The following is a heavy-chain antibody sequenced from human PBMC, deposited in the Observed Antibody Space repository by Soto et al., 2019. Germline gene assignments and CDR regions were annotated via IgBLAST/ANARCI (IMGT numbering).Heavy chain of an antibody. Sequence: ASVKVSCKASGYTFANHGLNWVRQAPGLGLEWMGWISTYNGNTNYAQKFRGRVTMTTDTSTSTSYMELRSLRSDDTAVYYCARGSDASGYYSYFDAWGQGALVTVAS. J-gene: IGHJ4*02. CDR1: GYTFANHG. V-gene: IGHV1-18*04. D-gene: IGHD3-22*01. CDR3: ARGSDASGYYSYFDA. CDR2: ISTYNGNT.